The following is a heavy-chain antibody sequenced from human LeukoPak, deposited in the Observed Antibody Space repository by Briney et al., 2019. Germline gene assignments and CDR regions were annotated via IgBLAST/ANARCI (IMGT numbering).Heavy chain of an antibody. V-gene: IGHV3-15*01. CDR3: TVIQVWGSGSYYVDY. CDR1: GFTFSNDW. J-gene: IGHJ4*02. CDR2: IKSKSSGETT. D-gene: IGHD3-10*01. Sequence: PGGSLRLSCAASGFTFSNDWMSWVRQAPGKGLEWVGRIKSKSSGETTDYAAPVKGRFTISRDDSRNTLYLQMNSLKTEDTAVYYCTVIQVWGSGSYYVDYWGQGTLVTVSS.